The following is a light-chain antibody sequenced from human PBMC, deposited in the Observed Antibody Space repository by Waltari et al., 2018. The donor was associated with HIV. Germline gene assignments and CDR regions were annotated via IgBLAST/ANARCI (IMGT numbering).Light chain of an antibody. Sequence: QSALTQPPSASGSPGQSVTLSCTGTSSDVGGYNYVSWHQQHPGKAPKLMIYDVIKSPSGVPDRFSGSKSVNTASLTVSGLQPEDEADYYCSSHAGSKVVFGGGTRLTVL. J-gene: IGLJ2*01. CDR1: SSDVGGYNY. CDR2: DVI. CDR3: SSHAGSKVV. V-gene: IGLV2-8*01.